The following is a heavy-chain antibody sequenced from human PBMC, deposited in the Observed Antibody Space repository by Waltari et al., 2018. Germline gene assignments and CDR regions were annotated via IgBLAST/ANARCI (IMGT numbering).Heavy chain of an antibody. CDR3: ARSRGSSRLRWFDP. V-gene: IGHV3-74*01. Sequence: EVQLVESGGGLVQPGGSLGLSCVTSGFTFSSYWMHWVRQVPGKGLVWVSRINSDGSTTSDADSVKGRFTISRDNAKNTLYLQMISLRADDTAVYYCARSRGSSRLRWFDPWGQGTLVTVSS. CDR1: GFTFSSYW. CDR2: INSDGSTT. J-gene: IGHJ5*02. D-gene: IGHD6-6*01.